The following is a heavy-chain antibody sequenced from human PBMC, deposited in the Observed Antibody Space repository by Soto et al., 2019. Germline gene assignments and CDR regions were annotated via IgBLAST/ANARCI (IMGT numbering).Heavy chain of an antibody. CDR2: INHSGST. CDR3: AESLGGDDRSRGYAFDI. CDR1: GGSFSGYY. J-gene: IGHJ3*02. Sequence: SETLYLTCAVYGGSFSGYYWSWIRQPPGKGLEWIGEINHSGSTNYNPSLKSRVTIVVDTSKNQFSLKRSSVTAADTAVYYCAESLGGDDRSRGYAFDIWGQGTMVTVSS. D-gene: IGHD3-16*01. V-gene: IGHV4-34*01.